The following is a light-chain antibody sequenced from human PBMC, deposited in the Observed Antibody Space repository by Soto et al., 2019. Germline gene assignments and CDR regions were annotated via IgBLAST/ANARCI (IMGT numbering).Light chain of an antibody. CDR2: GTY. J-gene: IGKJ1*01. Sequence: DIVLTQSPATLSLSPGERATLSCRASHSVNSKLAWYQHKAGQAPRLLIYGTYTRATGIPARFSGSGSMTDFTLTISSLQFEDFAGYYCQQYNNWPRTFGQGTKVDI. CDR1: HSVNSK. V-gene: IGKV3-15*01. CDR3: QQYNNWPRT.